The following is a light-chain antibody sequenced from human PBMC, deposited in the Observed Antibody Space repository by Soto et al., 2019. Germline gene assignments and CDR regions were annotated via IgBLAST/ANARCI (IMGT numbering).Light chain of an antibody. V-gene: IGKV2-30*01. CDR2: KVS. CDR1: QSLVYSDGDTY. Sequence: DVVMTQSPVSLSVTLGQPASISCSSSQSLVYSDGDTYLNWFHQRPGQCPRRLIYKVSNRDSGVPDRFSGSGSGSDFTLKISRVEAADVGIYYCMQGTHWPKTFGQGTKVEVK. J-gene: IGKJ1*01. CDR3: MQGTHWPKT.